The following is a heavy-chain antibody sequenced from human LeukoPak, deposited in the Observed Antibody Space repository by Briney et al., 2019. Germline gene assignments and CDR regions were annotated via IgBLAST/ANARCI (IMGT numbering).Heavy chain of an antibody. CDR2: ISYDGTNK. CDR3: AKNQWAPWHGGIQILDAFDI. D-gene: IGHD5-18*01. CDR1: GFTFSSYA. V-gene: IGHV3-30*01. J-gene: IGHJ3*02. Sequence: QPGRSLRLSCAASGFTFSSYAMHWVRQAPGKGLEWVAVISYDGTNKYFADSVKGRFTISRDNSKNTLSLQMNSLRTEDTAVYYCAKNQWAPWHGGIQILDAFDIWGQGTMVTVS.